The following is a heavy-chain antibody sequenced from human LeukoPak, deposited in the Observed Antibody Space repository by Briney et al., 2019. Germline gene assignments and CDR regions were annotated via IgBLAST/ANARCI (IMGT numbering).Heavy chain of an antibody. CDR2: ISAYNGNT. CDR1: GYIFTNYA. V-gene: IGHV1-18*01. CDR3: ATWEGATFDY. Sequence: GASVKVSCKASGYIFTNYAVSWVRQAPGQGLEYMGYISAYNGNTNYAQNLQGRVTMTTDTSTDTAYMELSSLRSEDTAVYYCATWEGATFDYWGQGTLVTVSS. J-gene: IGHJ4*02. D-gene: IGHD1-26*01.